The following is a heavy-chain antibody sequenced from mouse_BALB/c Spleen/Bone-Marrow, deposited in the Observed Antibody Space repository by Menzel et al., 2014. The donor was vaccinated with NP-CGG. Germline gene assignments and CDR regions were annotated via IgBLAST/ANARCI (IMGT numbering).Heavy chain of an antibody. D-gene: IGHD2-1*01. J-gene: IGHJ4*01. V-gene: IGHV5-17*02. CDR1: GFTFSSFG. Sequence: EVMLVESGGGLVQPGGSRKLSCAASGFTFSSFGMHWVRRAPEKGLEWVAYISSGSSNIYYADTVKGRFTISRDNPKNTLFLQMTSLRSEDTAMYHCARLGGNYRLYALDYWGQGTSVTVSS. CDR2: ISSGSSNI. CDR3: ARLGGNYRLYALDY.